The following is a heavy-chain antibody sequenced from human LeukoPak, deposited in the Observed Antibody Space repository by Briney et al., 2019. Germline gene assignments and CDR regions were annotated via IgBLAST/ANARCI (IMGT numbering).Heavy chain of an antibody. J-gene: IGHJ4*02. CDR3: ARVIGEWELLGIDY. Sequence: PGGSLRLSCAASGFTFSSYEMNWVRQAPGKGLEWVSYISSSGSTIYYADSVKGRFTISRDNAKNSLYLQMNSLRAEDTAVYYCARVIGEWELLGIDYWGQGTLVTVSS. V-gene: IGHV3-48*03. CDR2: ISSSGSTI. D-gene: IGHD1-26*01. CDR1: GFTFSSYE.